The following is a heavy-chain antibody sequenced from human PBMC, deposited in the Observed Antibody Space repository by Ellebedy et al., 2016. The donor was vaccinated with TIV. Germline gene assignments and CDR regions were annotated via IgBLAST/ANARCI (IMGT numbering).Heavy chain of an antibody. D-gene: IGHD3-22*01. CDR3: ARVYESIDY. Sequence: PGGSLRLSCAASGFTFSTYSMNRVRQAPGKGLEWVANIKQDGSEKYYVDSVKGRFTISRDNAKNSLYLQMNSLRAEDTAVYYCARVYESIDYWGQGTLVTVSS. V-gene: IGHV3-7*01. CDR2: IKQDGSEK. J-gene: IGHJ4*02. CDR1: GFTFSTYS.